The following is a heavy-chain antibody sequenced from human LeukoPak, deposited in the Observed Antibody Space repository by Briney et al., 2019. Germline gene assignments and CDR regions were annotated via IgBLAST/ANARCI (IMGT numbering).Heavy chain of an antibody. CDR3: AKSGYNRFDY. J-gene: IGHJ4*02. D-gene: IGHD5-24*01. CDR2: VSGSGRGENT. V-gene: IGHV3-23*01. Sequence: PGGSLRLSCAASGFTFDDYAMHWVRQAPGKGLEWVSNVSGSGRGENTYYADSVKGRFTISRDNSKNTLILQMNSLRAEDTAVYYCAKSGYNRFDYWSQGILVTVSS. CDR1: GFTFDDYA.